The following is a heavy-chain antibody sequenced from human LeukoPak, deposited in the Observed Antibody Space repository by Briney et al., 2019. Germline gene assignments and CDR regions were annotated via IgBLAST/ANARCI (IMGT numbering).Heavy chain of an antibody. CDR2: INHSGST. Sequence: YYWSWIRQPPGKGLEWIGEINHSGSTNYNPSLKSRVTISVDTSKNQFSLKLSSVTAADTAVYYCARGGESPFDYWGQGTLVTVSS. J-gene: IGHJ4*02. CDR1: YY. CDR3: ARGGESPFDY. V-gene: IGHV4-34*01.